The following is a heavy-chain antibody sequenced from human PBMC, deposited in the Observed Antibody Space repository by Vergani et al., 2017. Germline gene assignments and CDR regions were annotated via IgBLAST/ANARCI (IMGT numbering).Heavy chain of an antibody. CDR1: GFTLSSYG. D-gene: IGHD2-2*01. CDR3: ARTPHGTSFYYGLDV. V-gene: IGHV3-33*08. CDR2: IWLDGSNN. Sequence: VQLLESGGGLVQPGGSLRLSCAASGFTLSSYGMHWVRQAPGKGLEWVAVIWLDGSNNYYADSVKGRFTISRDNSKNALYLQMNSLRVEDTAVYYCARTPHGTSFYYGLDVWGQGTTVTVSS. J-gene: IGHJ6*02.